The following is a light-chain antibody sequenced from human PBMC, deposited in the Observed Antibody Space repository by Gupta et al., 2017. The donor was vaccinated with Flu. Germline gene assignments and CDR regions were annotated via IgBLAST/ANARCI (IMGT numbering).Light chain of an antibody. J-gene: IGKJ2*01. Sequence: DIVMTQSPLSLPVTPGEPASISCRSSQSLLHSNGYDYLDWERQKPGQSPQLMIYLGSKRASGVTDRFSGSGERKDFTHKSSIGEEEAGGAYYGSQYLQTNTFGQGTXLEIK. CDR2: LGS. CDR1: QSLLHSNGYDY. CDR3: SQYLQTNT. V-gene: IGKV2-28*01.